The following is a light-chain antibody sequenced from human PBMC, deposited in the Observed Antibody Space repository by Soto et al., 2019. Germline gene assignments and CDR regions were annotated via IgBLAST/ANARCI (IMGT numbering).Light chain of an antibody. CDR1: QSVNSW. V-gene: IGKV1-5*01. Sequence: DIQMTQSPSTLSAYVGDRVTITCRASQSVNSWLAWYQQKPGRAPKLLIYSVSNLDSGVPSRFSGSGSGTEFTLTISCLQPDEFATYYCQQFSSYSRTFGQGTKVEMK. CDR2: SVS. J-gene: IGKJ1*01. CDR3: QQFSSYSRT.